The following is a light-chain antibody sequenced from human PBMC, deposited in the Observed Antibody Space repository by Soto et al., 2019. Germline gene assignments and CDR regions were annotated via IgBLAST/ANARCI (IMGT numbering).Light chain of an antibody. Sequence: DLQITQSPSTLSAPVGYRVTCACRASTTINKWLAWYQQKPGKAPRLLIYMASTLESGVPSRLSGSGSGTEFTLTISSLQADDFAGYYCHQHNNWPPWTFGQGTKVDIK. CDR2: MAS. CDR1: TTINKW. J-gene: IGKJ1*01. V-gene: IGKV1-5*01. CDR3: HQHNNWPPWT.